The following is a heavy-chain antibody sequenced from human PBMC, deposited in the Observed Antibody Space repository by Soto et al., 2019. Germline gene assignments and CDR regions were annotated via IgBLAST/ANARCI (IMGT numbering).Heavy chain of an antibody. CDR2: GYPGHSDI. Sequence: GESLKISCTGSGYSLIDYWIAWVRQMPGNGLEWVGIGYPGHSDIRLSPSFEGQVTISADKSINTAYLQWSSLRASDTAMYYCARVALATSATDAFDIWGQGTMVTVSS. J-gene: IGHJ3*02. CDR1: GYSLIDYW. CDR3: ARVALATSATDAFDI. D-gene: IGHD5-12*01. V-gene: IGHV5-51*01.